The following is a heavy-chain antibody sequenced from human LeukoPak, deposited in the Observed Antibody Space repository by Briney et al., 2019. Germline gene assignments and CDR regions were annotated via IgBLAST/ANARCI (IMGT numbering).Heavy chain of an antibody. CDR3: ARGGRGTIFGVVTNDYYMDV. CDR1: GGSISTYY. CDR2: IYYSGST. V-gene: IGHV4-59*01. D-gene: IGHD3-3*01. Sequence: SETLSLTCTVSGGSISTYYWSWIRQPPGKGLEWIGYIYYSGSTNYNPSLKSRVTISVDTSKNQFSLKLSSVTAADTAVYYCARGGRGTIFGVVTNDYYMDVWGKGTTVTVSS. J-gene: IGHJ6*03.